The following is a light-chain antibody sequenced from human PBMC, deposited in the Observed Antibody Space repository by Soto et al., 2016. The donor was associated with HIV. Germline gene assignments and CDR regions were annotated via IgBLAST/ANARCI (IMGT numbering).Light chain of an antibody. CDR1: QTINTY. J-gene: IGKJ2*01. CDR2: GAS. CDR3: QQSYSIPYS. V-gene: IGKV1-39*01. Sequence: IQMTQSPSSLSPSVGDSITITCRASQTINTYLNWYQQKPGKAPKLLIYGASTLQSGVPPRFSGSGSGTDFTLTISSLQPEDFATYYCQQSYSIPYSFGQGTKLEIK.